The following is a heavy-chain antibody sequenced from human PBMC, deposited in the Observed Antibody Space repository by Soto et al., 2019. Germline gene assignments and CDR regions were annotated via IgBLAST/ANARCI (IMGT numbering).Heavy chain of an antibody. CDR2: IYSGGST. CDR1: GVTVSSNY. V-gene: IGHV3-66*01. J-gene: IGHJ3*02. CDR3: ARDFSDSSGWWRGGAAFDI. Sequence: GGSLRLSCAASGVTVSSNYMSWVRQAPGKGLEWVSVIYSGGSTYYADSVKGRFTISRDNSKNTLYLQMNSLRAEDTAVYYCARDFSDSSGWWRGGAAFDIWGQGTMVTVSS. D-gene: IGHD3-22*01.